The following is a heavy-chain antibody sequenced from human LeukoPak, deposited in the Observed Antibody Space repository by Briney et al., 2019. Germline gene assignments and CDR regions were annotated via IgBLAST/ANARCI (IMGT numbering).Heavy chain of an antibody. CDR1: GFTFSSYA. CDR2: ISGSGGST. D-gene: IGHD6-13*01. J-gene: IGHJ3*02. V-gene: IGHV3-23*01. Sequence: GGSLRLSCAASGFTFSSYAMSWVRQAPGKGLEWVSAISGSGGSTYYADSVKGRFTISRDNSKNTLYLQMNSLRAEDTAVYYCAKIPEAFIAAAGDDAFDIWGQGTMVTVSS. CDR3: AKIPEAFIAAAGDDAFDI.